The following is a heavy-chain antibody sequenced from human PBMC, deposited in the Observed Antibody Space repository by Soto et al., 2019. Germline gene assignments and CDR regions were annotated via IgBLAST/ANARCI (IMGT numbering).Heavy chain of an antibody. CDR3: SRRCRNFCGLDV. V-gene: IGHV4-4*02. CDR2: IYHSGGT. J-gene: IGHJ6*02. CDR1: GDSIDITYW. D-gene: IGHD1-7*01. Sequence: QVHLQESGPGLVKPSGTLSLNCTVSGDSIDITYWWTWVRQSPGKGLEWIGEIYHSGGTHYNPSLQSRLTLSVDKSENQFSLRLSSVTAADTAVYYCSRRCRNFCGLDVWGQGTTVTVS.